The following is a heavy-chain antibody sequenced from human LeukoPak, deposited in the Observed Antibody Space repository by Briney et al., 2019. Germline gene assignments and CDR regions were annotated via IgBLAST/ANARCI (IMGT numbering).Heavy chain of an antibody. V-gene: IGHV3-23*01. Sequence: GGSLRLSCAASGFTFSSYAMSWVRQAPGKGLEWVSTISGDYIYYADSVKGRFTISRDNSKNTLYLQMSSLRAEDTAVYYCAKSKQLVREGFDYWGQGTLVTVSS. J-gene: IGHJ4*02. CDR1: GFTFSSYA. D-gene: IGHD1-1*01. CDR2: ISGDYI. CDR3: AKSKQLVREGFDY.